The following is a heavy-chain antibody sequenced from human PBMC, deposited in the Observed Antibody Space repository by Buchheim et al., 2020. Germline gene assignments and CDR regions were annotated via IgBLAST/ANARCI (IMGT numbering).Heavy chain of an antibody. D-gene: IGHD6-25*01. CDR1: GGSISSSTYY. Sequence: QLQLQESGPGLVKPSETLSLTCIVSGGSISSSTYYWGWIRQPPGKGLEWIGNIYNDVTYGSTYYNPSLKSRVTISADTSKNQFSLKLNSVAAADTAIYYCARYLRLYGMDVWGQGTT. CDR3: ARYLRLYGMDV. CDR2: IYNDVTYGST. J-gene: IGHJ6*02. V-gene: IGHV4-39*01.